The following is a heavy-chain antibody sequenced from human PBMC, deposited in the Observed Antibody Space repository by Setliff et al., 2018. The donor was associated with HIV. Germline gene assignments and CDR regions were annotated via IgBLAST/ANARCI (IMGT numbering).Heavy chain of an antibody. D-gene: IGHD6-19*01. V-gene: IGHV1-46*01. J-gene: IGHJ4*02. CDR2: INPSGGST. CDR1: GYTFTSYY. CDR3: ARDGFRAGYSSGWSDY. Sequence: KVSCKASGYTFTSYYMHWVRQAPAQGLEWMGIINPSGGSTGYAQKFQGRVTMIRDTSTSTVYMELSSLTSDDTAVYYCARDGFRAGYSSGWSDYWGQGTLVTVSS.